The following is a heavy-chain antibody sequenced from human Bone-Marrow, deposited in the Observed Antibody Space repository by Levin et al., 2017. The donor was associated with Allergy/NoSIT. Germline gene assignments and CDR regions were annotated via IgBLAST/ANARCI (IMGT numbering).Heavy chain of an antibody. CDR1: GGTFSSYA. CDR3: AREALPRGYCSGGSCYRTLYTHFDY. CDR2: IIPIFGTA. D-gene: IGHD2-15*01. Sequence: SVKVSCKASGGTFSSYAISWVRQAPGQGLEWMGGIIPIFGTANYAQKFQGRVTITADESTSTAYMELSSLRSEDTAVYYCAREALPRGYCSGGSCYRTLYTHFDYWGQGTLVTVSS. J-gene: IGHJ4*02. V-gene: IGHV1-69*13.